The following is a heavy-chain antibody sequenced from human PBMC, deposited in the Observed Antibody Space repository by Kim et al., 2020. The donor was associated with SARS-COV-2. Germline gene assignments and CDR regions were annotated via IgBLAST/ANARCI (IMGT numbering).Heavy chain of an antibody. CDR3: ARNLPLTGNFDY. J-gene: IGHJ4*02. Sequence: GYAQKFHGRVNLTRNTSISTADMELGSLKSEDTAVYYCARNLPLTGNFDYWGQGTLVTVSS. V-gene: IGHV1-8*01.